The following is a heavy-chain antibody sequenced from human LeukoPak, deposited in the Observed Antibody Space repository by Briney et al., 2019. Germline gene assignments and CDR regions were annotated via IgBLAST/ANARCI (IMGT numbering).Heavy chain of an antibody. CDR3: ARVWGPTFRAFDI. Sequence: GASVKVSCKASGYTFTGYYMRWVRQAPGQGLEWMGWINPNSGGTNYAQKFQGRVTMTRDTSISTAYVELSRLRSDDTAVYYCARVWGPTFRAFDIWGQGTMVTVSS. J-gene: IGHJ3*02. CDR2: INPNSGGT. V-gene: IGHV1-2*02. CDR1: GYTFTGYY. D-gene: IGHD7-27*01.